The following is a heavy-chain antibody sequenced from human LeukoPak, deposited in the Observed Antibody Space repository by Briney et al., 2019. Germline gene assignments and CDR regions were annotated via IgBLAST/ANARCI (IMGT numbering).Heavy chain of an antibody. J-gene: IGHJ4*02. CDR1: GFTFSSYA. D-gene: IGHD1-26*01. V-gene: IGHV3-23*01. CDR2: ISGSGGST. Sequence: GGSLRLSCAASGFTFSSYAMSWVRQAPGKGLEWVSAISGSGGSTYYADSVKGRFTISRDNSKNTLYLKMNSLRAEDRAVYYCAKVPVGDGWYFDYWGQGTLVTVSS. CDR3: AKVPVGDGWYFDY.